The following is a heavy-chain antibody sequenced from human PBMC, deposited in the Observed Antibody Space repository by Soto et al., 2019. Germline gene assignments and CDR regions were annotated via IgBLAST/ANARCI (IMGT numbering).Heavy chain of an antibody. V-gene: IGHV2-5*02. CDR1: GFSLRTSGVG. D-gene: IGHD7-27*01. CDR2: IYWDDDK. J-gene: IGHJ4*02. CDR3: AHRGYMSGNWDQGYLDY. Sequence: QITLKESGPTRVKPTQTLTLTCNFSGFSLRTSGVGGGWLRQPPGKALEWLAVIYWDDDKRYSPSLKNRLTISKDTSKNLVVLTMTSMAPADTATYFGAHRGYMSGNWDQGYLDYWGPGILIAVSS.